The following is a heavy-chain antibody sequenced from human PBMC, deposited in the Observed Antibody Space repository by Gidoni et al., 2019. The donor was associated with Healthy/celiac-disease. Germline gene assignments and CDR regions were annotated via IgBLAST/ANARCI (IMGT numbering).Heavy chain of an antibody. CDR3: ARVPAPQYYYYYYMDV. V-gene: IGHV1-8*01. CDR1: GYTFTSYD. J-gene: IGHJ6*03. Sequence: QVQLVQSGAEVKKPGASVKVSCKASGYTFTSYDINWVRQATGQGLEWMGWMNPNSGNTGYAQKFQGRVTMTRNTSISTAYMELSSLRSEDTAVYYCARVPAPQYYYYYYMDVWGKGTTVTVSS. D-gene: IGHD2-2*01. CDR2: MNPNSGNT.